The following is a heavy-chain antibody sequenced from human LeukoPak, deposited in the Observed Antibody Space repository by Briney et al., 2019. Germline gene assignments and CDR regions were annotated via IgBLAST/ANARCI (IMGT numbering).Heavy chain of an antibody. J-gene: IGHJ4*02. CDR3: ARDQGIYSSGSDFYYFDY. CDR2: IYSSGST. Sequence: PSETLSLTCNVSGGSIRGYYWSWIRQPPGKGLEWIGYIYSSGSTNYNPSLKSRVTMSVDTSKNQFSLKVNSVTAADTAVYYCARDQGIYSSGSDFYYFDYWGQGTLVTVSS. V-gene: IGHV4-59*01. D-gene: IGHD5-12*01. CDR1: GGSIRGYY.